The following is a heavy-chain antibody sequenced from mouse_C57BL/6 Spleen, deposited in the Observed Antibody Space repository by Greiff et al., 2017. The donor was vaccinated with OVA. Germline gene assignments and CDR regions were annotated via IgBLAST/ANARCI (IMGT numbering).Heavy chain of an antibody. J-gene: IGHJ4*01. V-gene: IGHV1-47*01. D-gene: IGHD1-1*01. CDR2: FHPYNDDT. CDR1: GYTFTTYP. CDR3: ARGGKKLAYAMDY. Sequence: QVQLKESGAELVKPGASVKMSCKASGYTFTTYPIEWMKQNHGKSLEWIGNFHPYNDDTKYNEKFKGKATLTVEKSSSTVYLELSRFTSDDAAVFYCARGGKKLAYAMDYWGQGTSVTVSS.